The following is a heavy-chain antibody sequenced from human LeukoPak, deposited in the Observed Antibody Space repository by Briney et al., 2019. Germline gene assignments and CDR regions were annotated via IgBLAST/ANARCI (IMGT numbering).Heavy chain of an antibody. D-gene: IGHD5-24*01. CDR1: GFTFSSYW. CDR3: AGNVEF. Sequence: GGSLRLSCAASGFTFSSYWMTWVRQAPGKGLEWVANITQDGSEIYYVESVKGRFTISRDNAKNSLYLQMNSLRAEDTAVYYCAGNVEFWGQGTLVTVSS. V-gene: IGHV3-7*02. CDR2: ITQDGSEI. J-gene: IGHJ4*02.